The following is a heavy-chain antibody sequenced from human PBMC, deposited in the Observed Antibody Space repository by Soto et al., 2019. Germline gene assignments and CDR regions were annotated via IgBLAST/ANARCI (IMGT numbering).Heavy chain of an antibody. Sequence: QVQLVQSGAEVKKPGASVKVSCKASGDTFTSYYIHWVRQAPGQGPEWMAIVNPSGGSTVYAQRFQGRATMTGDTSTSTVYMELSSLRSEDTAVYYCAKGSKSSSFYYYYFMDVWGKGTTVTVSS. CDR2: VNPSGGST. J-gene: IGHJ6*03. D-gene: IGHD6-6*01. V-gene: IGHV1-46*03. CDR1: GDTFTSYY. CDR3: AKGSKSSSFYYYYFMDV.